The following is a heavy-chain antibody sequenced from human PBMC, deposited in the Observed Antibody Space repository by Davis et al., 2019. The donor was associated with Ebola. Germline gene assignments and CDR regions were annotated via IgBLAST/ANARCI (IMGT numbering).Heavy chain of an antibody. D-gene: IGHD3-3*01. V-gene: IGHV1-18*01. CDR1: GYTFTSYG. J-gene: IGHJ3*02. CDR2: ISAYNGNT. Sequence: ASVKVSCKASGYTFTSYGISWVRQAPGQGLEWMGWISAYNGNTNYAQKLQGRVTMTTDTSTSTAYMELRSLRSDDTAMYYCARGLRFLEWLLMGHDAFDIWGQGTMVTVSS. CDR3: ARGLRFLEWLLMGHDAFDI.